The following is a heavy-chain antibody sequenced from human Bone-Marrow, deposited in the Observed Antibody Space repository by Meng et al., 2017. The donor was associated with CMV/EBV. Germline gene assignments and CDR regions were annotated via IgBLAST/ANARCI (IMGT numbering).Heavy chain of an antibody. V-gene: IGHV1-69*04. Sequence: SVKVSCKASGGTFSSYAISWVRQAPGQGLEWMGRIIPILGIANYAQKFQGRVTITADKSTSTAYMELSSLRSEDTAVYYCARGFCSSTSCHLLGLEDYWGQGTRVTGSS. CDR1: GGTFSSYA. J-gene: IGHJ4*02. CDR3: ARGFCSSTSCHLLGLEDY. CDR2: IIPILGIA. D-gene: IGHD2-2*01.